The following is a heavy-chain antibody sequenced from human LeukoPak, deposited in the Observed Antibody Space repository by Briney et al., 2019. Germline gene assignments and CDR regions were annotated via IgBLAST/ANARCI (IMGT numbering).Heavy chain of an antibody. J-gene: IGHJ4*02. CDR1: GFTFSSYE. CDR2: ISSSGSTI. Sequence: GGSLRLSCAASGFTFSSYEMNWVRQAPAKGLEWISYISSSGSTIYYADSVKGRFTISRDNAKNSLYLQMNSLRAEDTAVYYCARDAGGSCSSTSCSFDYWGQGTLVTVSS. CDR3: ARDAGGSCSSTSCSFDY. D-gene: IGHD2-2*01. V-gene: IGHV3-48*03.